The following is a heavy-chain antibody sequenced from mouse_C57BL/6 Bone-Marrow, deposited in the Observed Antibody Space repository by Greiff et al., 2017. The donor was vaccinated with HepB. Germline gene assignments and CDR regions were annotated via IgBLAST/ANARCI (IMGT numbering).Heavy chain of an antibody. Sequence: VLLLQPGTDLVTPGASLKLSCKVSGFTFTSYCLHWVKQRPGQGLEWLGNINPSNGGTNYNEKFKSQATLTVDSSSSTAYMQLHSLTSDDSAVYYSAKSREYDRFAYWGQGTLVTVSA. CDR2: INPSNGGT. CDR1: GFTFTSYC. V-gene: IGHV1-53*01. J-gene: IGHJ3*01. D-gene: IGHD2-14*01. CDR3: AKSREYDRFAY.